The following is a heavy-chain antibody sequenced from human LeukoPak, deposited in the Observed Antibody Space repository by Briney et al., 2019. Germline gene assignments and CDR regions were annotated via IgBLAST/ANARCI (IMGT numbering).Heavy chain of an antibody. D-gene: IGHD1-1*01. J-gene: IGHJ6*03. CDR1: GYSISSGYY. Sequence: SETLSLTCTVSGYSISSGYYWGWIRQPPGKGLEWIGSIYHSGSTYYNPSLKSRVTISVDTSKNQFSLKLSSVAAADTAVYYCARVLSQTTYYYYYYMDVWGKGTTVTVSS. CDR3: ARVLSQTTYYYYYYMDV. CDR2: IYHSGST. V-gene: IGHV4-38-2*02.